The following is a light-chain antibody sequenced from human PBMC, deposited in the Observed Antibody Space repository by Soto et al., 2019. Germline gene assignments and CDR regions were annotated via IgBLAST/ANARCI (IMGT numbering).Light chain of an antibody. V-gene: IGKV3-11*01. Sequence: IVLTQSPGTLSLSPGERATLSSRACQIISNSLACYQHVHGKTTRLLTYDASNRASGIPARFSGSGSGTDFTLDISRLEPEDFAVYYRQEYQNTPGTFGRGTRLEI. J-gene: IGKJ5*01. CDR2: DAS. CDR3: QEYQNTPGT. CDR1: QIISNS.